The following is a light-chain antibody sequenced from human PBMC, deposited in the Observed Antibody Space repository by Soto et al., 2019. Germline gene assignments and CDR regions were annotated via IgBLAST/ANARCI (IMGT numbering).Light chain of an antibody. CDR2: GAS. CDR3: QQYGSSRLT. Sequence: ENVFTQSPGTLSLSPGERAPPSCRASQSVSSSFLTWYQQKPGQAPRLLIYGASSRATGIPDRFSGSGSGTDFTLTISRLEPEDFAVYYCQQYGSSRLTFGGGTKVDI. J-gene: IGKJ4*01. CDR1: QSVSSSF. V-gene: IGKV3-20*01.